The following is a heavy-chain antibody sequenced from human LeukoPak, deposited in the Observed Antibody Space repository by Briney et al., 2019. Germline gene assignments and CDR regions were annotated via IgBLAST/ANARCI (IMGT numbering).Heavy chain of an antibody. V-gene: IGHV3-30*04. J-gene: IGHJ3*02. D-gene: IGHD3-3*01. CDR2: ISYDGSNK. Sequence: GGSLRLSCAASGFTFSSYAMHWVRQAPGKGLEWVAVISYDGSNKYYADSVKGRFTISRDNSKNTLYLQMNSLRAEDTAVYYCARDIGRFGVVIFDAFDIWGQGTMVTVSS. CDR3: ARDIGRFGVVIFDAFDI. CDR1: GFTFSSYA.